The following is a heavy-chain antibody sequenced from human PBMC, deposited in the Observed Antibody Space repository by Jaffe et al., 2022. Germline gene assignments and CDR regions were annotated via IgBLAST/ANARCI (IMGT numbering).Heavy chain of an antibody. D-gene: IGHD3-10*01. CDR1: GGSISSGSYY. CDR2: IYTSGST. CDR3: ARAGGLLWFGEDPPYYFDY. Sequence: QVQLQESGPGLVKPSQTLSLTCTVSGGSISSGSYYWSWIRQPAGKGLEWIGRIYTSGSTNYNPSLKSRVTISVDTSKNQFSLKLSSVTAADTAVYYCARAGGLLWFGEDPPYYFDYWGQGTLVTVSS. J-gene: IGHJ4*02. V-gene: IGHV4-61*02.